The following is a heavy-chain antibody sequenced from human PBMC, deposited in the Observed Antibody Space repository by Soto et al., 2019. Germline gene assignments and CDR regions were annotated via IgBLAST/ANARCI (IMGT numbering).Heavy chain of an antibody. CDR2: IYYSGST. D-gene: IGHD6-13*01. CDR1: GGSVSSGSYY. V-gene: IGHV4-61*01. Sequence: QVQLQESGPGLVKPSETLSLTCTVSGGSVSSGSYYWSWIRQPPGKGLEWIGYIYYSGSTNYNPSLTSRVTISVDTSKNQFSLKLSSVTAADTAVYYCARRYSSSWYEFDPWGQGTLVTVSS. CDR3: ARRYSSSWYEFDP. J-gene: IGHJ5*02.